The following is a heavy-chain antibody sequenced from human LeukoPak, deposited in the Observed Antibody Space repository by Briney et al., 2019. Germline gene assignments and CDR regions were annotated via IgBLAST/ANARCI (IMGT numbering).Heavy chain of an antibody. CDR1: GFTFSNYA. CDR2: ISGSGDST. Sequence: TGGSLRLSCAASGFTFSNYAMSWVRQAPGKGLEWVSAISGSGDSTYYADSVKGRFTISRDNSRNTLSLQMNSLRAEDTAVYYCAKEATGHSFSDYWGQGTLVTVSS. CDR3: AKEATGHSFSDY. J-gene: IGHJ4*02. V-gene: IGHV3-23*01. D-gene: IGHD5-12*01.